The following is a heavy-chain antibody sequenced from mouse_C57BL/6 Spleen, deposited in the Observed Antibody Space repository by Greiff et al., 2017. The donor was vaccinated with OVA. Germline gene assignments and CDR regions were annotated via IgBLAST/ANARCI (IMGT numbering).Heavy chain of an antibody. V-gene: IGHV1-50*01. D-gene: IGHD2-4*01. CDR2: IDPSDSST. CDR1: GYTFTSYW. Sequence: QVQLQQPGAELVKPGASVKLSCKASGYTFTSYWMQWVTQRPGQGLEWIGEIDPSDSSTNYNQKFKGKATLTVDTSSSTAYMQLSSLTSEDAAVYYCARGGDYDGGYVWGTGTTVTVSS. CDR3: ARGGDYDGGYV. J-gene: IGHJ1*03.